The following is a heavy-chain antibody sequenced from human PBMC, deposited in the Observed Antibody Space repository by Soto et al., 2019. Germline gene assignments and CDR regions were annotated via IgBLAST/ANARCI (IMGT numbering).Heavy chain of an antibody. CDR3: ANGYRSGWYYFDY. CDR1: GFTFSTYG. CDR2: ISHDGSNK. Sequence: QVQLVESGGGVIQPGRSLKLSCGASGFTFSTYGMHWVRQAPGKGLEWVAVISHDGSNKYYADSVKGRFTISRDNSKNTLYLQMNSLKPEDTAVYYCANGYRSGWYYFDYWGQGTLFTVSS. V-gene: IGHV3-30*18. J-gene: IGHJ4*02. D-gene: IGHD6-19*01.